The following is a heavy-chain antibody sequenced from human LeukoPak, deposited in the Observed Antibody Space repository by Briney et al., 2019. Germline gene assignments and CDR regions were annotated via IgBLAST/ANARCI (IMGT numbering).Heavy chain of an antibody. CDR2: ISGSGRTI. CDR3: ATWTDTYSSSWYYAMDV. J-gene: IGHJ6*02. Sequence: GGSLRLSCAASGFNLSGFYLSWIRQAPGKGLECISYISGSGRTIYHADSVKGRFTISRDNANNSLYLQMTNLRAEDTAVYYCATWTDTYSSSWYYAMDVWGQGTTVTVSS. D-gene: IGHD6-13*01. V-gene: IGHV3-11*01. CDR1: GFNLSGFY.